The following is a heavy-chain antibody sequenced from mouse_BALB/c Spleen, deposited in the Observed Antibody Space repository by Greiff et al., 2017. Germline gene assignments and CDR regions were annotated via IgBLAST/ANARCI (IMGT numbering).Heavy chain of an antibody. CDR3: ARSYYGNYYYFDY. CDR2: ISNGGGST. Sequence: EVKLQESGGGLVQPGGSLKLSCAASGFTFSSYTMSWVRQTPEKRLEWVAYISNGGGSTYYPDTVKGRFTISRDNAKNTLYLQMSSLKSEDTAMYYCARSYYGNYYYFDYWGQGTTLTVSS. D-gene: IGHD2-10*01. J-gene: IGHJ2*01. V-gene: IGHV5-12-2*01. CDR1: GFTFSSYT.